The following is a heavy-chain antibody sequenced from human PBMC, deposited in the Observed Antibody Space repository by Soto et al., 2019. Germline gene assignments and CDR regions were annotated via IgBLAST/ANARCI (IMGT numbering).Heavy chain of an antibody. CDR2: NSAYNGNT. V-gene: IGHV1-18*01. CDR3: ARGRGYFDY. Sequence: QVQLVQSGAEVKKPGASVKVSCKASGYTFTSYGISWVRQAPGQGLEWMGWNSAYNGNTNYAPKLKGRVPMATDTSTGTAYIELRSLRSDGTAVYYGARGRGYFDYGGQGTLVTVSS. CDR1: GYTFTSYG. J-gene: IGHJ4*02.